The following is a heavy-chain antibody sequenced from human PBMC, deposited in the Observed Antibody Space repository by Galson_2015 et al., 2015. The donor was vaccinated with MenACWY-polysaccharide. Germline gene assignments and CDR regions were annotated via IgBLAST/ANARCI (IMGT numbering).Heavy chain of an antibody. CDR1: GFIFSTYW. V-gene: IGHV3-74*01. CDR3: ARGYGAYD. CDR2: IKSDGSST. D-gene: IGHD5-12*01. J-gene: IGHJ4*02. Sequence: SLRLSCAVSGFIFSTYWMHWVRQAPGKGLVWVSRIKSDGSSTNYADSVKGRFTISRDNAKNTLYLQMNSLRAEDTALYYCARGYGAYDWGQGTLVTVSA.